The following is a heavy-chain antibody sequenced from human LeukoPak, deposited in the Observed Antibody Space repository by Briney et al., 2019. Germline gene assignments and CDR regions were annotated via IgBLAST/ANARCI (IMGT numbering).Heavy chain of an antibody. J-gene: IGHJ4*02. V-gene: IGHV4-34*01. Sequence: SETLSLTCAVYGGSFSGYYWSWIRQPPGKGLEWIGEINHSGSTNYNPSLKSRVTISVDTSKNQFSLKLSSVTAADTAVYYCAEAPKYGSGGSCYSFYFDYWGQGTLVTVSS. CDR1: GGSFSGYY. D-gene: IGHD2-15*01. CDR2: INHSGST. CDR3: AEAPKYGSGGSCYSFYFDY.